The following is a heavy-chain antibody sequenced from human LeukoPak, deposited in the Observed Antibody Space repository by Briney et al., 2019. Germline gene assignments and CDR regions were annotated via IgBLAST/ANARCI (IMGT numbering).Heavy chain of an antibody. CDR3: ARKKPGLATTGTAGDFFDP. CDR2: ISYDGSNK. D-gene: IGHD6-13*01. CDR1: GFTFSSYG. V-gene: IGHV3-30*03. Sequence: GGSLRLSCAASGFTFSSYGMHWVRQAPGKGLEWVAVISYDGSNKYYADSVKGRFTISRDNTKSTLYLQMNSLRDEDTAVYYCARKKPGLATTGTAGDFFDPWGQGTLVTVSS. J-gene: IGHJ5*02.